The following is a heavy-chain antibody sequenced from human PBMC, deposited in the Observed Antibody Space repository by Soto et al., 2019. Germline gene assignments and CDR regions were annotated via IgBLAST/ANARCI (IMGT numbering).Heavy chain of an antibody. V-gene: IGHV1-46*01. J-gene: IGHJ6*02. CDR3: ARDYDSSGYYDILTGYHHYGMDV. CDR1: GYTFTSYY. Sequence: ASVKVSCKASGYTFTSYYMHWVRQAPGQGLEWMGIINPSGGSTSYAQKFQGRVTMTRDTSTSTVYMELSSLRSEDTAVYYCARDYDSSGYYDILTGYHHYGMDVWGQGTTVTVS. D-gene: IGHD3-22*01. CDR2: INPSGGST.